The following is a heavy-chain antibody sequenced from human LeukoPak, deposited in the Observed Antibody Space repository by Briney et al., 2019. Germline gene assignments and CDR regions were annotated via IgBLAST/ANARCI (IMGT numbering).Heavy chain of an antibody. CDR2: ISYDGSNK. Sequence: GGSLRLSCAASGFTFSSYAMHWVRQAPGKGLEWVAVISYDGSNKYYADSVKGRFTISRDNSKNTLYLQMNSLRAEDTAVYYCAKSGYSSSWTPFYWGQGTLVTVSS. D-gene: IGHD6-13*01. CDR1: GFTFSSYA. V-gene: IGHV3-30-3*02. CDR3: AKSGYSSSWTPFY. J-gene: IGHJ4*02.